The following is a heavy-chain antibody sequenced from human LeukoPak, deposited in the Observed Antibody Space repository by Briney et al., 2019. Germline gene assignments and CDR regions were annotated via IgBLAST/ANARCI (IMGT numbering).Heavy chain of an antibody. Sequence: ASVKVSCKASGGTFSSYAISWVRQAPGQGLEWMGGIIPIFGTANYARNFQGRVTITADESTSTAYMELSSLRSEDTAVYYCARDNNTAAAHPLSYYYGMDVWGQGTTVTVSS. V-gene: IGHV1-69*13. CDR3: ARDNNTAAAHPLSYYYGMDV. D-gene: IGHD6-6*01. CDR2: IIPIFGTA. CDR1: GGTFSSYA. J-gene: IGHJ6*02.